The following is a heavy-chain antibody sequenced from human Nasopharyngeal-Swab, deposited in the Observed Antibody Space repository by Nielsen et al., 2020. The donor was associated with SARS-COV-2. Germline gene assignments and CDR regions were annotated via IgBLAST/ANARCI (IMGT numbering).Heavy chain of an antibody. CDR1: GFTFSSFD. CDR2: IWHDGRNK. Sequence: GESLKISCATSGFTFSSFDMHWVRQAPGKGLEWVAVIWHDGRNKYYADSVKGRFTISRDNSKNTLDLQMNSLRVDDTAVYYCARDKGSDDPIDYWGRGTLVTVSS. V-gene: IGHV3-33*01. J-gene: IGHJ4*02. CDR3: ARDKGSDDPIDY. D-gene: IGHD1-26*01.